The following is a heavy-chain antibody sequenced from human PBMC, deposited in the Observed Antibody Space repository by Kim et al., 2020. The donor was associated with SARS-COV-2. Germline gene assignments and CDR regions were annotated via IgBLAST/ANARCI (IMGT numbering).Heavy chain of an antibody. CDR3: ARGLHYYDSSGYYQNHYWYFDL. V-gene: IGHV3-30-3*01. D-gene: IGHD3-22*01. CDR1: GFTFSSYA. Sequence: GGSLRLSCAASGFTFSSYAMHWVRQAPGKGLEWVAFISYDGSNKYYADSVKGRFTISRDNSKNTLYLQMNSLRAEDTAVYYCARGLHYYDSSGYYQNHYWYFDLWGRGTLVTVSS. CDR2: ISYDGSNK. J-gene: IGHJ2*01.